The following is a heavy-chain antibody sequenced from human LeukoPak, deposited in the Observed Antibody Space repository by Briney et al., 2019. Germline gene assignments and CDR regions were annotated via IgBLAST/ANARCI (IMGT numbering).Heavy chain of an antibody. D-gene: IGHD3-16*02. CDR2: INPNTGNP. Sequence: GASVKVSCKASGYSFTTYAMNWLRQAPGQGLEWMGWINPNTGNPTYAPGFTGRFVFSLDTSVSTAYLQISGLKADDTAVYYCARAYQPLGGLSLPDYWGQGTLVPVSS. CDR1: GYSFTTYA. J-gene: IGHJ4*02. V-gene: IGHV7-4-1*02. CDR3: ARAYQPLGGLSLPDY.